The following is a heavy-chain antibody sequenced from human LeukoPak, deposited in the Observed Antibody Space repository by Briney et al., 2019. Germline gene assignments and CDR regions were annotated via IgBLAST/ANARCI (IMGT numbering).Heavy chain of an antibody. J-gene: IGHJ4*02. V-gene: IGHV4-4*07. CDR2: IYTSGST. Sequence: SETLSLTCTVSGDAISNYYWSWIRQPAGKGLDWIGRIYTSGSTNYNPSLKSRVTMSVDTSKNQFSPKLSSVTAADTAVYYCARRTVEIYSSSSTDLFDYWGQGTLVTVSS. CDR3: ARRTVEIYSSSSTDLFDY. D-gene: IGHD6-6*01. CDR1: GDAISNYY.